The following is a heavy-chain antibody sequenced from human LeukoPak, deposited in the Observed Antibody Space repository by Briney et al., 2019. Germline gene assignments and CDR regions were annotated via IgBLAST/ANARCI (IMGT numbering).Heavy chain of an antibody. CDR2: IKQDGSEK. CDR3: ARAHAILRGSDY. V-gene: IGHV3-7*01. D-gene: IGHD2-2*02. Sequence: GGSLRLSCAASGFTFSTYSMNWVRQAPGKGLEWVANIKQDGSEKYYVDSVKGRFTISRDNAKNSLYLQMNSLRAEDTAVYYCARAHAILRGSDYWGQGTLVTVSS. CDR1: GFTFSTYS. J-gene: IGHJ4*02.